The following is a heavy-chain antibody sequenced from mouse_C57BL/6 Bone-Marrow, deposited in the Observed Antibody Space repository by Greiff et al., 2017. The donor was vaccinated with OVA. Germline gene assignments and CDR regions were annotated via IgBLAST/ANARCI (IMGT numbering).Heavy chain of an antibody. Sequence: QVTLKVCGPGILQSSQTLSLTCSFSGFSLSTSGMGVSWIRQPSGKGLEWLAHIYWDDDKRYNPSLKSRLTISKDTSRNQVFLTITSVDTADTATYYCVYYGNYEGVAYWGQGTLVTVSA. D-gene: IGHD2-1*01. CDR2: IYWDDDK. J-gene: IGHJ3*01. CDR1: GFSLSTSGMG. V-gene: IGHV8-12*01. CDR3: VYYGNYEGVAY.